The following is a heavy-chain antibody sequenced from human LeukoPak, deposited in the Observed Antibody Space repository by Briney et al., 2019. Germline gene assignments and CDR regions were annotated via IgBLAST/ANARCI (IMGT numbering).Heavy chain of an antibody. CDR2: MNPEGRHT. J-gene: IGHJ4*02. V-gene: IGHV3-7*01. D-gene: IGHD2-21*02. CDR3: AADCGDN. Sequence: GGSLRLSCTASGFTFSVHWMSWVRQVPGKGLEWVATMNPEGRHTYYVDSVKGRFTISTDNAKNALFLQMDSLRVEDTAVYYCAADCGDNWGQGTLVTVSS. CDR1: GFTFSVHW.